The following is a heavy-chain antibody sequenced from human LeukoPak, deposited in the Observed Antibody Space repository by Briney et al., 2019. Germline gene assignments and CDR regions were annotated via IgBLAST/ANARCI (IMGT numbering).Heavy chain of an antibody. CDR2: INERGSET. J-gene: IGHJ4*02. CDR3: AKDYPFSNFN. Sequence: PGGSLRLSCAASGFMFPNHWMTWVRQAPGKGLEWVANINERGSETYYADYVKGRFTISRDNTKKSLFLQLNSLSVEDTAMYYCAKDYPFSNFNWGQGTLVTVSS. CDR1: GFMFPNHW. V-gene: IGHV3-7*01. D-gene: IGHD3-3*01.